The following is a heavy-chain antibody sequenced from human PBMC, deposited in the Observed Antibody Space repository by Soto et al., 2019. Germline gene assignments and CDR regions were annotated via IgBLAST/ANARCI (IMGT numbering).Heavy chain of an antibody. V-gene: IGHV3-15*01. D-gene: IGHD2-2*01. CDR1: GFTFTNAW. CDR2: IKSKTYGGTP. J-gene: IGHJ5*02. Sequence: EVQLVESGGGFAKPGGSLRLSCAGSGFTFTNAWMNWVRQGPGKGLEWVGRIKSKTYGGTPDYAAPVKGRFTISRDDSKNTLYLQMNSLKTEDTAVYYCTTTLGYCSTSCPWGQGTLVAVSS. CDR3: TTTLGYCSTSCP.